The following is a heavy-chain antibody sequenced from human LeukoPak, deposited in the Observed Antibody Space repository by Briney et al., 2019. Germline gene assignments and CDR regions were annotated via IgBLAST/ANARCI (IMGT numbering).Heavy chain of an antibody. Sequence: GGSLRLSCAASGFTFSRYAMHWVRQAPGKGLEWVAVISYDGSNKYYADSVKGRFTISRDKSKNTLYLQMNSLRAEDTAVYYCARVRELYDSSGYYRGGLDYWGQGTLVTVSS. J-gene: IGHJ4*02. D-gene: IGHD3-22*01. CDR1: GFTFSRYA. V-gene: IGHV3-30*04. CDR2: ISYDGSNK. CDR3: ARVRELYDSSGYYRGGLDY.